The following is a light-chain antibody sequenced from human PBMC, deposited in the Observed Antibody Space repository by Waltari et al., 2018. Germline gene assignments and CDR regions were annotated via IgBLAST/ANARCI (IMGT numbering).Light chain of an antibody. CDR2: KVN. Sequence: QSALTQPASVSGSPGQSITTSCTGTSRAGGFYDFASWFQQHPGKAPKVMIYKVNNRPSGVSNRFSGSKSANTASLTISGLQAEDEADYYCSSYTRRSYWVFGGGTQLTVL. CDR3: SSYTRRSYWV. V-gene: IGLV2-14*01. CDR1: SRAGGFYDF. J-gene: IGLJ3*02.